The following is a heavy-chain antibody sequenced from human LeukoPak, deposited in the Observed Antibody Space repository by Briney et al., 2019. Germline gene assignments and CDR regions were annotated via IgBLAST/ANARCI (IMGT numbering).Heavy chain of an antibody. CDR1: GGSISSYY. CDR2: IYYSGST. Sequence: SETLSLTCTVSGGSISSYYWSWIQQPPGKGLEWIGYIYYSGSTNYNPSLKSRVTISVDTSKNQFSLKLSSVTAADTAVYYCARDPGATIHWFDPWGQGTLVTVSS. CDR3: ARDPGATIHWFDP. D-gene: IGHD1-26*01. V-gene: IGHV4-59*01. J-gene: IGHJ5*02.